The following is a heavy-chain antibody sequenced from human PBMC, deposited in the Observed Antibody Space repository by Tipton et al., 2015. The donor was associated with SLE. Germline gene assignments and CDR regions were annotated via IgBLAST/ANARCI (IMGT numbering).Heavy chain of an antibody. V-gene: IGHV3-23*01. J-gene: IGHJ4*02. CDR2: VSGSGGDT. Sequence: SLRLSCAASGFSFSTYAINWVRQAPGKGLEWVSGVSGSGGDTYYADSVKGLFTISRDNSKNTMYLQMNSLRADDTAIYYCAKTEDYIDFYFDFWGQGTLVTVSS. D-gene: IGHD4-17*01. CDR3: AKTEDYIDFYFDF. CDR1: GFSFSTYA.